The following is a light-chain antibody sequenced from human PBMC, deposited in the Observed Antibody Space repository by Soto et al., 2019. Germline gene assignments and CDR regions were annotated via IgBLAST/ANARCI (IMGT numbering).Light chain of an antibody. Sequence: EIVMTQSPATLSVSPGETATLSCRASERVGINLAWYQQKPGQAPRLLIYSASTRASGIPDRFSGSGSGTEITLTISRLQSEDFAFFYCQQYDGLPRTFGQGPKVEIK. CDR2: SAS. CDR1: ERVGIN. V-gene: IGKV3-15*01. CDR3: QQYDGLPRT. J-gene: IGKJ1*01.